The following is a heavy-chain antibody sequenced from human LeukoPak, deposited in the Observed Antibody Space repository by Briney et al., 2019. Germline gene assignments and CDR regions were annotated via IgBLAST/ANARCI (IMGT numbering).Heavy chain of an antibody. CDR2: ISSSSSTI. CDR1: GFTFSSYS. Sequence: GGSLRLSCAASGFTFSSYSMNWVRQAPGKGLEWVSYISSSSSTIYYADSVKGRFTISRDNAKNSLYLQMNSLRAEDTAVYYCARSLGYCSGGSCYANFQHWGQGTLVTVSS. J-gene: IGHJ1*01. CDR3: ARSLGYCSGGSCYANFQH. V-gene: IGHV3-48*01. D-gene: IGHD2-15*01.